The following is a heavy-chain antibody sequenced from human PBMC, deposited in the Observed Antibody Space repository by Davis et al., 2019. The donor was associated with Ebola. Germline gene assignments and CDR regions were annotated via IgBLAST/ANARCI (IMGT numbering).Heavy chain of an antibody. CDR3: AKVGEYYDFWSGYSPFDY. CDR2: ISYDGSNK. CDR1: GLTFSNYA. J-gene: IGHJ4*02. D-gene: IGHD3-3*01. Sequence: GESLKISCAASGLTFSNYAMHWVRQAPGNGLEWVAVISYDGSNKYYADSVKGRFTISRDDSKNTLYLQMNSLRAEDTAVYYCAKVGEYYDFWSGYSPFDYWGQGTLVTVSS. V-gene: IGHV3-30*04.